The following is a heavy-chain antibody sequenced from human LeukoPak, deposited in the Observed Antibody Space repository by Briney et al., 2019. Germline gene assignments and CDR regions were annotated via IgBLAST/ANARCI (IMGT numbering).Heavy chain of an antibody. J-gene: IGHJ6*03. Sequence: PGGSLRLSCAASGFTFSSYGMTWVRQAPGKGLEWASTISVSGGSTYYADSVRGRFTISRDNSKNTLYLQMNSLRAEDTAVYYCAKLYGSSGYYYYYYMDVWGKGTTVTISS. CDR1: GFTFSSYG. CDR2: ISVSGGST. V-gene: IGHV3-23*01. D-gene: IGHD3-22*01. CDR3: AKLYGSSGYYYYYYMDV.